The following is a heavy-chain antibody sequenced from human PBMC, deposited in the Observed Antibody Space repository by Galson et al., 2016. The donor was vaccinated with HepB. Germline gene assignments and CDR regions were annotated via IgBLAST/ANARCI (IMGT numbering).Heavy chain of an antibody. V-gene: IGHV4-30-2*01. CDR2: IYHTGNT. D-gene: IGHD3-3*01. Sequence: PPGKGLEWIGSIYHTGNTYYNPSLKTRISISVDTSKNQFSLDLGSITASDTAVYYCARTPGEIFGEVIVFLDYWGQGTLVTVSS. CDR3: ARTPGEIFGEVIVFLDY. J-gene: IGHJ4*02.